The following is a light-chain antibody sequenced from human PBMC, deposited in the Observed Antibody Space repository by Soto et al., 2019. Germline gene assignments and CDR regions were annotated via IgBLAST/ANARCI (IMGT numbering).Light chain of an antibody. V-gene: IGKV3-20*01. CDR2: DAS. CDR1: QSISSTY. J-gene: IGKJ1*01. Sequence: EIVLTQSPGILSLSPGERATLSCRASQSISSTYLAWYQQKPGQAPRLLIYDASSRATGIPDRFSGSGSGTDFTLTISRLEPEDFAVYYCQQYGSSPQWTFGQGTKVEIK. CDR3: QQYGSSPQWT.